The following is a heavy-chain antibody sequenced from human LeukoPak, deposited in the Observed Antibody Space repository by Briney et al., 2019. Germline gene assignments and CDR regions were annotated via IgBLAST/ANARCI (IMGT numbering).Heavy chain of an antibody. CDR2: ISSSSSYI. J-gene: IGHJ4*02. V-gene: IGHV3-21*01. CDR3: ARAAAAGDY. CDR1: GFTFSSYS. D-gene: IGHD6-13*01. Sequence: GGSLRLSCAASGFTFSSYSMTWVRQAPGKGLEWVSSISSSSSYIYYADSVKGRFTISRDNAKNSLYPQMNSLRAEDTAVYYCARAAAAGDYWGQGTLVTVSS.